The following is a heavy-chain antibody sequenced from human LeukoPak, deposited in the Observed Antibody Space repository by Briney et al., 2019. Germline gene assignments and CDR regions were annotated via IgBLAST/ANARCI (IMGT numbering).Heavy chain of an antibody. CDR1: GFTFSSYW. Sequence: GGSLRLSCAASGFTFSSYWMHWIRQAPGKGLVWVSRITSDGSTTSYADSVKGRFTISRDNAKNTLYLQMNSLRVEDTAVYYCARGNSHAFDIWGQGTMVTVSS. D-gene: IGHD3-10*01. CDR3: ARGNSHAFDI. J-gene: IGHJ3*02. V-gene: IGHV3-74*01. CDR2: ITSDGSTT.